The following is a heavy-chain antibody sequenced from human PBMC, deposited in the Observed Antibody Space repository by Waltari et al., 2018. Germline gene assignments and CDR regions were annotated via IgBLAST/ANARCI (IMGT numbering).Heavy chain of an antibody. Sequence: QVQLVESGGGVVQPGGSLRLSCAASGLTFSRYAIHWVRQAPGKGLKWVALSTYDGNNKYYADSVSGRITISRDNSKNTVFLQMNSLRAEDTAVYYCARGTATFYDSSGYYAPPGDWGQGALVTVSS. CDR1: GLTFSRYA. D-gene: IGHD3-22*01. CDR3: ARGTATFYDSSGYYAPPGD. CDR2: STYDGNNK. J-gene: IGHJ4*02. V-gene: IGHV3-30-3*01.